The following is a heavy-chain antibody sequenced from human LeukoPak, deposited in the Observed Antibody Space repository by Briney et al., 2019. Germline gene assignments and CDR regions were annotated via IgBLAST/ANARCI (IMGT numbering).Heavy chain of an antibody. CDR1: GFTVSSNY. V-gene: IGHV3-66*01. CDR3: AKASPGYSSSWYHLYNWFDP. J-gene: IGHJ5*02. D-gene: IGHD6-13*01. CDR2: IYSGGST. Sequence: GGSLRLSCAASGFTVSSNYMSWVRQAPGKGLEWVSVIYSGGSTYYADSVKGRFTISRDNSKNTLYLQMNSLRAEDTAVYYCAKASPGYSSSWYHLYNWFDPWGQGTLVTVSS.